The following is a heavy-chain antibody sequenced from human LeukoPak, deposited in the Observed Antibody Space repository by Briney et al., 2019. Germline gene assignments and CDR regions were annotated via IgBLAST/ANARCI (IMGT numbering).Heavy chain of an antibody. CDR2: INHSGGT. Sequence: SETLSLTCAVYGGSFIGYDWTWIRQPPGKGLEWIGEINHSGGTNYNPSLKSRVTISVDTSKNQFSLKLSPVTAADTAVYYCASLARGGNWFDPWGQGTLVTVSS. J-gene: IGHJ5*02. CDR1: GGSFIGYD. V-gene: IGHV4-34*01. CDR3: ASLARGGNWFDP. D-gene: IGHD6-6*01.